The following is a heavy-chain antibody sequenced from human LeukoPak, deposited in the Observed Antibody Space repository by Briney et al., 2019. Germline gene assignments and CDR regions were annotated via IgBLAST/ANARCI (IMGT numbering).Heavy chain of an antibody. J-gene: IGHJ5*02. CDR1: GGSISSGSYY. CDR3: ARVRSPFGVGWFDP. D-gene: IGHD3-16*01. V-gene: IGHV4-61*02. CDR2: IYTSGST. Sequence: SETLSLTCTVSGGSISSGSYYWSWIRQPAGKGLEWIGRIYTSGSTNYNPSLKSRVTISVDTSKNQFSLKLSSVTAADTAVYYCARVRSPFGVGWFDPWGQGTLVTVSS.